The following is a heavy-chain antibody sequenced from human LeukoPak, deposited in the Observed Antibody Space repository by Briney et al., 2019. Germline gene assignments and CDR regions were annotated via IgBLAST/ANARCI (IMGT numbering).Heavy chain of an antibody. CDR3: ARDRSPADWYSSSHDAFDI. J-gene: IGHJ3*02. D-gene: IGHD6-13*01. V-gene: IGHV3-23*01. CDR2: ISDSGGST. Sequence: GGSLRLSCAASGFTVSSNYMSWVRQAPGRGLEWVSAISDSGGSTYYADSVKGRLTISRDNAKNSLYLQMNSLRAEDTAVYYCARDRSPADWYSSSHDAFDIWGQGTMVTVSS. CDR1: GFTVSSNY.